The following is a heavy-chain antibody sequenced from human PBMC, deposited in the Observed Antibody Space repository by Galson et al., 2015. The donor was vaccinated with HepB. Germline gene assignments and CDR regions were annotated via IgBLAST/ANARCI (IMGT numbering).Heavy chain of an antibody. CDR3: ARGRSCSTASCNASPNWFDP. Sequence: SVKVSCKVSGYTFTRYAINWVRQAPGQGLEWMGWINTNTGNPTYAQGFTGRFVFSLDTSVSTAYLQISSLKAEDTAVYYCARGRSCSTASCNASPNWFDPWGQGTLVTVSS. J-gene: IGHJ5*02. CDR2: INTNTGNP. CDR1: GYTFTRYA. V-gene: IGHV7-4-1*02. D-gene: IGHD2-2*01.